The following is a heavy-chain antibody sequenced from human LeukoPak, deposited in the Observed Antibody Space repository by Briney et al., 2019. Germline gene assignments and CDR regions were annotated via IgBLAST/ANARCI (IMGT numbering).Heavy chain of an antibody. D-gene: IGHD4-11*01. J-gene: IGHJ4*02. CDR1: GGSINRSYYY. Sequence: PSETLSLTCTVSGGSINRSYYYWGWIRQPPGKGLEWIGSIYYSGNTYYNPSLKRRVTISVDTSKNQFSLKVSSVTAADTGVYYCARLRSTVSSEYWGEGTLVTVSS. CDR2: IYYSGNT. V-gene: IGHV4-39*01. CDR3: ARLRSTVSSEY.